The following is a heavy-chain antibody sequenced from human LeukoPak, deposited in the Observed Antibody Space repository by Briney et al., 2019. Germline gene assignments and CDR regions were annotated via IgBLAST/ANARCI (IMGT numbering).Heavy chain of an antibody. V-gene: IGHV4-34*01. CDR1: GGPLSGFY. CDR2: RNRSGST. J-gene: IGHJ6*03. CDR3: ARGKFYDSSGHPPYYFDYSMDV. Sequence: SETLSLTCAVHGGPLSGFYWNWNRQPPGKELEWIGERNRSGSTNYNPSLKSRVTISVDTSKDQFSLKLTSVTAADTAVYYCARGKFYDSSGHPPYYFDYSMDVWGKRTTVTVSS. D-gene: IGHD3-22*01.